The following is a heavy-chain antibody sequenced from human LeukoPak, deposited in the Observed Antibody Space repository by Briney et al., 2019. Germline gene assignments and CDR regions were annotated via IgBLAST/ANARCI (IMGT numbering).Heavy chain of an antibody. CDR1: GGSISSYY. CDR3: ARGVSSSWGRSNFDY. J-gene: IGHJ4*02. V-gene: IGHV4-59*01. CDR2: IYYSGST. D-gene: IGHD6-13*01. Sequence: SETLSLTCTVSGGSISSYYWSWIRRPPGKGLEWIGYIYYSGSTNYNPSLKSRVTISADTSKNQFSLKLSSVTAADTAVYYCARGVSSSWGRSNFDYWGQGTLVTVSS.